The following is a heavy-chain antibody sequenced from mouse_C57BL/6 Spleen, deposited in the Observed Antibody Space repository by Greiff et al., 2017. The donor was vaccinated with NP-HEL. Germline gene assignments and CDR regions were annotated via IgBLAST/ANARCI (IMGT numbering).Heavy chain of an antibody. J-gene: IGHJ2*01. Sequence: EVQLQQSGPELVKPGASVKISCKASGYTFTDYYMNWVKQSHGKSLEWIGDINPNNGGTSYNQKFKGKATLTVDKSSSTAYMELRSLTSEDSAVYYCIYYYGSSYGKSYFDYWGQGTTLTVSS. CDR3: IYYYGSSYGKSYFDY. CDR1: GYTFTDYY. V-gene: IGHV1-26*01. CDR2: INPNNGGT. D-gene: IGHD1-1*01.